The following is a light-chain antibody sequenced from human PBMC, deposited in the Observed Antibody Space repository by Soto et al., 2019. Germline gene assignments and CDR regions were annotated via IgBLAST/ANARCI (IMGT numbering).Light chain of an antibody. J-gene: IGKJ1*01. CDR2: TGS. CDR3: QHYNSYSEA. CDR1: QAIDSW. Sequence: DIQMTQSPSSVSASVGDRVTITCRASQAIDSWLAWYQQKPGEAPKLLIFTGSLLHSGVPPRFSGSGSGTDFTLTISSLQPDDFATYYCQHYNSYSEAFGQGTKVDIK. V-gene: IGKV1D-16*01.